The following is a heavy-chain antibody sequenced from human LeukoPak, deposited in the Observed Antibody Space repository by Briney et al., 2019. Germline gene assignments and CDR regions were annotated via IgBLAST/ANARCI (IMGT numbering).Heavy chain of an antibody. V-gene: IGHV3-7*03. CDR3: ARGVDSLRYFDWFLYYFDY. D-gene: IGHD3-9*01. CDR1: GFTFSSYW. CDR2: IKQDGSEK. J-gene: IGHJ4*02. Sequence: GGSLRLSCAASGFTFSSYWMSWVRQAPGKGLEWVANIKQDGSEKYYVDSVKGRFTISRDNAKNSLYLRMNSLRAEDTAVYYCARGVDSLRYFDWFLYYFDYWGQGTLVTVSS.